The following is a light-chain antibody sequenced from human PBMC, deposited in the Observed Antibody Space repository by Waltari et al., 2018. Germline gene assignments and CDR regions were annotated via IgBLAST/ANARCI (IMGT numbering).Light chain of an antibody. V-gene: IGKV4-1*01. J-gene: IGKJ4*01. CDR2: WAS. CDR3: QHYYSAPVT. CDR1: QSVLYSSNNKNY. Sequence: DIVMTQSPDSLAVSLGERATINCKSSQSVLYSSNNKNYLAWYQQKPGQAPKLLISWASNRERGVPGGFSGGGSGTDFALTISSLQAEDVAVYFCQHYYSAPVTFGGGTRVEIQ.